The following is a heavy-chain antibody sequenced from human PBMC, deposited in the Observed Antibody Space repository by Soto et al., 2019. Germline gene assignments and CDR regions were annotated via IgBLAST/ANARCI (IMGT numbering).Heavy chain of an antibody. CDR2: IIPIFGTT. CDR3: ARVEAVAVICNYHGLDV. D-gene: IGHD6-19*01. Sequence: QVQLVQSGAEVMKPGSSVKVSCKASGGTFSNYAISWVRQAPGQGLEWMGGIIPIFGTTYYAHKFQGRVTIIADESTTTVYLELSSLRSEDTAMYYCARVEAVAVICNYHGLDVWGQGAAGSVSS. J-gene: IGHJ6*02. V-gene: IGHV1-69*12. CDR1: GGTFSNYA.